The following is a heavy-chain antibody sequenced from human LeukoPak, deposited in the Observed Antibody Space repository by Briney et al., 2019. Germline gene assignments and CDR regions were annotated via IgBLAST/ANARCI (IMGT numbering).Heavy chain of an antibody. V-gene: IGHV1-8*01. CDR2: MSPKNKNS. Sequence: AASVKVSCKPSGYTFNGYDTNWVRQATGQGPEWMGWMSPKNKNSAYAQKFQGRVTMTWDTSKSTAYMELRSLTSEDTAVYYCARGVGAVGDYWGQGTLVTVSS. CDR3: ARGVGAVGDY. J-gene: IGHJ4*02. CDR1: GYTFNGYD. D-gene: IGHD6-19*01.